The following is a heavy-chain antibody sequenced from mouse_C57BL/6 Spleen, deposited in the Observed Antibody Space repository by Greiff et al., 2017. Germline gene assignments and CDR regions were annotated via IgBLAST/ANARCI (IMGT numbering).Heavy chain of an antibody. D-gene: IGHD1-1*01. CDR3: ARDGNTWFAY. J-gene: IGHJ3*01. CDR2: INPYNGGT. CDR1: GYTFTDYY. Sequence: EVQLQQSGPVLVKPGASVKMSCKASGYTFTDYYMNWVKQSHGKSLEWIGVINPYNGGTSYNQKFKGKATLTVDKSSSTAYMELTSLTSVYSAVYYCARDGNTWFAYWGQGTLVTVSA. V-gene: IGHV1-19*01.